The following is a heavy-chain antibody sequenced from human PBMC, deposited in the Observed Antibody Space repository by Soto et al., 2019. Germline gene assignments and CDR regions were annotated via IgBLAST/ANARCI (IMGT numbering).Heavy chain of an antibody. Sequence: GGSLRLSCAASGFTFSSYWMHWVRQAPGRGLVWVSRIKGDGSETNYADSVKGRFTISRDNAKNTLYLQLNSLRAEDTAVYYCLRGNSGYGNFDYWGQGTRVTVSS. CDR2: IKGDGSET. J-gene: IGHJ4*02. CDR1: GFTFSSYW. CDR3: LRGNSGYGNFDY. V-gene: IGHV3-74*01. D-gene: IGHD5-12*01.